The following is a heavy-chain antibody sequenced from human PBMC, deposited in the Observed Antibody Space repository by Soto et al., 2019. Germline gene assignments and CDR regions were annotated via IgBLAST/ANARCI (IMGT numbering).Heavy chain of an antibody. Sequence: SETLSLTCTVSGGSISSYYWSWIRQPPGKGLEWIGYIYYSGITNYNPSLKSRVTISVDTSKNQFSLKLSSVTAADTAVYYCARRRGYSYGYFDYWGQGTLVTVSS. D-gene: IGHD5-18*01. V-gene: IGHV4-59*12. CDR1: GGSISSYY. CDR2: IYYSGIT. CDR3: ARRRGYSYGYFDY. J-gene: IGHJ4*02.